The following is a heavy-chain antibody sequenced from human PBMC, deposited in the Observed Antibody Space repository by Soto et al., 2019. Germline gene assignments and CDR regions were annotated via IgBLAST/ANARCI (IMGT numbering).Heavy chain of an antibody. J-gene: IGHJ3*02. CDR2: FDPEDGET. Sequence: GASVKVSCKVSGYTLTELSMHWVRQAPGKGLEWMGGFDPEDGETIYAQKFQGRVTMTEDTSTDTAYMELSSLRSEDTAVYYCATHEYSSGWYEKSAFDIWGQGTMVTVSS. D-gene: IGHD6-19*01. CDR3: ATHEYSSGWYEKSAFDI. CDR1: GYTLTELS. V-gene: IGHV1-24*01.